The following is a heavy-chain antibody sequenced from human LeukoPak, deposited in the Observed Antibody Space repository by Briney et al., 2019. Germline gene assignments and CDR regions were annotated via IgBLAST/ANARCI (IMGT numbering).Heavy chain of an antibody. CDR3: AKDGTPLLWFGELFDY. D-gene: IGHD3-10*01. V-gene: IGHV3-30-3*01. Sequence: GGSLRLSCAASGFTFSSYAMHWVRQAPGKGLEWVAVISYDGSNKYYADSVKGRFTISRDNSKNTLYLQMNSLRAEDTAVYYCAKDGTPLLWFGELFDYWGQGTLVTVSS. CDR1: GFTFSSYA. J-gene: IGHJ4*02. CDR2: ISYDGSNK.